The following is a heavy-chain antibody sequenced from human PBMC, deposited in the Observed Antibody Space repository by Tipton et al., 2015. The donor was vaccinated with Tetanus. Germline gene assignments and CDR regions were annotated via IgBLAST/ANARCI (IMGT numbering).Heavy chain of an antibody. CDR1: GFTFDDYT. D-gene: IGHD2-2*01. J-gene: IGHJ5*02. CDR3: AKDGCSTSCYYNWFDP. CDR2: ISWDGGST. V-gene: IGHV3-43*01. Sequence: AASGFTFDDYTMHWVRQAPGKGLEWVSLISWDGGSTYYADSVKGRFTISRDNSKNSLYLQMNSLRTEDTALYYCAKDGCSTSCYYNWFDPWGQGTLVTVSS.